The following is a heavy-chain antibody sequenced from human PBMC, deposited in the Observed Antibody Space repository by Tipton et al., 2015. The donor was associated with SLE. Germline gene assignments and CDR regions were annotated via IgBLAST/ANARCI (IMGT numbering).Heavy chain of an antibody. CDR2: ISAYNGNT. V-gene: IGHV1-18*01. D-gene: IGHD6-13*01. Sequence: QSGAEVKKPGASVKVSCKASGYTFTSYGISWVRQAPGQGLEWMGWISAYNGNTNYAQKLQGRVTITADESTSTAYMELSSLRSEDTAVYYCARLESSSWLPYWGQGTLVTVSS. CDR1: GYTFTSYG. CDR3: ARLESSSWLPY. J-gene: IGHJ4*02.